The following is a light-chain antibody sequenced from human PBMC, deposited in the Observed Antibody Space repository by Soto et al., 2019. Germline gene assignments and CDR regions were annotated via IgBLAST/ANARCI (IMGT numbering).Light chain of an antibody. CDR1: QSVASGH. CDR3: QHSGNLPT. J-gene: IGKJ3*01. V-gene: IGKV3-20*01. Sequence: EIVLTQSPGTLSLSPGERATLSCRASQSVASGHLAWYQQRPGQSPTFLIYDASTRATGIPDRFSGSGSGTDFTLTISRLAPEDFAVYYCQHSGNLPTFGPGTRVDIK. CDR2: DAS.